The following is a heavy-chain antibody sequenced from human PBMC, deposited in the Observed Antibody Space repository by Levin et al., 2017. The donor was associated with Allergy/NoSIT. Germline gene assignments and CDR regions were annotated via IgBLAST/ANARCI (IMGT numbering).Heavy chain of an antibody. J-gene: IGHJ4*02. CDR1: GGSISSSRYY. D-gene: IGHD4-17*01. CDR3: GSDYHGDNDAEIDY. V-gene: IGHV4-39*07. Sequence: SETLSLTCTVSGGSISSSRYYWAWIRQPPGKGLEWIGSIYQSGSTYYNPSLKSRVTISVDTSKNQFSLNLSSVTAADTAVYYCGSDYHGDNDAEIDYWGQGALVTVSS. CDR2: IYQSGST.